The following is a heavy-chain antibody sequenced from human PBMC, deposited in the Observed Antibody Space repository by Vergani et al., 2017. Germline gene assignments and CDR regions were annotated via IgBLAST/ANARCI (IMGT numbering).Heavy chain of an antibody. CDR3: ARAPWWLRSTGVAY. CDR1: EFTFSNYA. V-gene: IGHV3-48*04. Sequence: EVQLLESGGGLVQPGGSLRLTCAASEFTFSNYAMNWVRQAPGKGLEWVSYISSSSSTIYYADSVKGRFTIYRDNAKNSLYLQMNSLRAEDTAVYYCARAPWWLRSTGVAYWEQGTLVTVSS. D-gene: IGHD5-12*01. J-gene: IGHJ4*02. CDR2: ISSSSSTI.